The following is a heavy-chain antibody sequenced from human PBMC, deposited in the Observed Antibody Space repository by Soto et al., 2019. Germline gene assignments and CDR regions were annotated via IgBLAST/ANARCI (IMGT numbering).Heavy chain of an antibody. V-gene: IGHV1-69*01. CDR3: ARDGNYDDWTTADC. CDR2: IIPIVGTT. D-gene: IGHD4-17*01. CDR1: GGTFSSYA. Sequence: HVQLVQSGAEVKNPGSSVTVSCKASGGTFSSYAISWGRQSPGQGLEFLGGIIPIVGTTNYSQKFQGRVTITADESTSTAYMGLSSLRSEDTAVYYCARDGNYDDWTTADCWGQGTLVTVSS. J-gene: IGHJ4*02.